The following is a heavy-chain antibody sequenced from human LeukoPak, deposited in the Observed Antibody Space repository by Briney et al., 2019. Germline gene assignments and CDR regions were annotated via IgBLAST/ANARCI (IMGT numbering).Heavy chain of an antibody. CDR2: ISGSGGST. Sequence: GGSLRLSCAASGFTFSSYAMSWVRQAPGKGLEWVSAISGSGGSTYYADSVKGRFTISRDNSKNTLYLQMNSLRAEDTAVYYCAKDREDIVVVPSAIDYWGQGTLVTVSS. D-gene: IGHD2-2*01. CDR3: AKDREDIVVVPSAIDY. V-gene: IGHV3-23*01. J-gene: IGHJ4*02. CDR1: GFTFSSYA.